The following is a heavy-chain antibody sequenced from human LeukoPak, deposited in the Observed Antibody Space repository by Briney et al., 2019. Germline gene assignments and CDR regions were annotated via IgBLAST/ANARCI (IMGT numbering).Heavy chain of an antibody. CDR3: VSRYYEYKVYDRHLLF. J-gene: IGHJ4*02. CDR1: GFTFTSHW. D-gene: IGHD3-22*01. Sequence: PGGSLRLYCTASGFTFTSHWMHWVRQVPGKGLVWVSRINGDGSGTNHADSVKGRITISRDNAKSTVFLQMNSLRVEDTAVYFWVSRYYEYKVYDRHLLFWGQGILVTVSS. V-gene: IGHV3-74*01. CDR2: INGDGSGT.